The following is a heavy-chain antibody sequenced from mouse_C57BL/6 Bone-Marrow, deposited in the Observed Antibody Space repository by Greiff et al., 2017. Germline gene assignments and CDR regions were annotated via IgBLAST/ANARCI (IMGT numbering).Heavy chain of an antibody. D-gene: IGHD2-4*01. Sequence: VQLQQSGPELVKPGASVKISCKASGYSFTSYYIHWVKQRPGQGLEWIGWIYPGSGNTKYNEKFKGKATLTADTSSSTAYMQLSSLTSEDSAVYYCARGYDYYFDYWGQGTTLTVSS. CDR3: ARGYDYYFDY. V-gene: IGHV1-66*01. CDR1: GYSFTSYY. J-gene: IGHJ2*01. CDR2: IYPGSGNT.